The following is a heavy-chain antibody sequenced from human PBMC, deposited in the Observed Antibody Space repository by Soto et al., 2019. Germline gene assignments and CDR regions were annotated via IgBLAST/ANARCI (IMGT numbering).Heavy chain of an antibody. Sequence: GASVKVSCKASGYSFTDYHIHWVRQAPGQGLEWLRRINPKSGGTSTAQKFQGWVTMTTDTSISTASVELTRLTSDDTAIYYCARGDSTDCSNGVCSFFYNHDMDVWGQGTTVTVSS. CDR3: ARGDSTDCSNGVCSFFYNHDMDV. D-gene: IGHD2-8*01. CDR2: INPKSGGT. CDR1: GYSFTDYH. J-gene: IGHJ6*02. V-gene: IGHV1-2*04.